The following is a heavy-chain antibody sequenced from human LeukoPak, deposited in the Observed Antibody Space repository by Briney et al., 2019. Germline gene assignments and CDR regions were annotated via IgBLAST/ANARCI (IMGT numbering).Heavy chain of an antibody. CDR3: ARCRGGYNNAFDI. CDR2: IYYSGST. D-gene: IGHD5-24*01. Sequence: SETLSLTCTVSGGSISSYYWSWIRQPPGKGLEWIGYIYYSGSTNYNPSLKSRVTISVDTSKNQFSLKLSSVTAADTAVYYCARCRGGYNNAFDIWGQGTMVTVSS. V-gene: IGHV4-59*01. J-gene: IGHJ3*02. CDR1: GGSISSYY.